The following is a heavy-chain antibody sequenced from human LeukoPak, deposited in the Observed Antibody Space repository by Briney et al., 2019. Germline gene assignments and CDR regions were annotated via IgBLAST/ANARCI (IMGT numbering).Heavy chain of an antibody. CDR1: GGSISSYY. D-gene: IGHD5-24*01. CDR2: IYYSGST. CDR3: ARTQMATIFPLFDY. Sequence: PSETLSLTCTVSGGSISSYYWSWIRQPPGKGLEWIGYIYYSGSTNYNPSLKSRVTISVDTSKNQFSLKLSSVTAADTAVYYCARTQMATIFPLFDYWGQGTLVTVSS. V-gene: IGHV4-59*01. J-gene: IGHJ4*02.